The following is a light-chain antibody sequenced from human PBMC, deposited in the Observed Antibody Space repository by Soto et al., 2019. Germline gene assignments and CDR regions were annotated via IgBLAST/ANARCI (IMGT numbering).Light chain of an antibody. Sequence: DIQMTQSPSTLSASVGDRVTITCRASRSISSWLAWYQQKPGKAPKLLMFKASTLETGVPPRFRGSGSGTDFTLTISSLQPDDFATYYCQQYDDLSSFGQGTRLEI. CDR3: QQYDDLSS. V-gene: IGKV1-5*03. CDR1: RSISSW. CDR2: KAS. J-gene: IGKJ2*01.